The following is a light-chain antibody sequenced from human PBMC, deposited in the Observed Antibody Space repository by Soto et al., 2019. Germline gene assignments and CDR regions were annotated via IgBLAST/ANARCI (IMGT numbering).Light chain of an antibody. CDR1: QSLINN. CDR2: GAS. V-gene: IGKV3-20*01. Sequence: EIVMTQSPATLSVSPGERATLSCRASQSLINNLAWYQQKPGQAPRLLIYGASNRATGIPDRFSGSGSGTGFTLTISRLEPEDFAVYYCQQYGSSGTFGQGTKVDIK. J-gene: IGKJ1*01. CDR3: QQYGSSGT.